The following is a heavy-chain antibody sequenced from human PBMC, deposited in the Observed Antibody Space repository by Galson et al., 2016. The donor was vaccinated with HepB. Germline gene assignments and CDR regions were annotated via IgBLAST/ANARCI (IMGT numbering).Heavy chain of an antibody. D-gene: IGHD3-3*01. CDR1: GFSLSTSGMC. Sequence: PALVKPTQTLTLTCPFSGFSLSTSGMCVNWIRQPPGKSLEWLARIDWNDNKYYSTSLRTRLTIPKDTSKNHVVLTMTNMDPVETATFYFARTLSDYDFWSGFYDWGQGTLVTVSS. CDR3: ARTLSDYDFWSGFYD. CDR2: IDWNDNK. J-gene: IGHJ4*02. V-gene: IGHV2-70*11.